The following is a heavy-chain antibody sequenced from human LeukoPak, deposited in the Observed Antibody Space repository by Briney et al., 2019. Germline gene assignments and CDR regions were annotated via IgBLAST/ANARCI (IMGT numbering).Heavy chain of an antibody. D-gene: IGHD2-15*01. CDR3: ARGWSEFDS. CDR2: IYPSGST. Sequence: GGSLRLSCAASGFTFSSYAMSWVRQAPGKGLEWVSIIYPSGSTFYADSVKGRFTISRDNSKNTLYLQMNSLRVEDRAVYYCARGWSEFDSWGQGTLVTVSS. J-gene: IGHJ4*02. CDR1: GFTFSSYA. V-gene: IGHV3-66*01.